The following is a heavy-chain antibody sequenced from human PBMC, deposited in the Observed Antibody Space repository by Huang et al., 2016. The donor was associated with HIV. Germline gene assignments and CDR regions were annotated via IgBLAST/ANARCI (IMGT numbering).Heavy chain of an antibody. V-gene: IGHV3-30*18. CDR3: AKDGADEEWDIDY. CDR1: GCSFSTYG. CDR2: ISYDGSNK. J-gene: IGHJ4*02. D-gene: IGHD1-26*01. Sequence: VQLVESGGGGVQPGRSLRLACAACGCSFSTYGLHWVRQAPGKGLEWVAVISYDGSNKYYAHSVKGRFTISRDTSENKVYLQMNSLRHEDTAVYYCAKDGADEEWDIDYWGQGTLVTVSS.